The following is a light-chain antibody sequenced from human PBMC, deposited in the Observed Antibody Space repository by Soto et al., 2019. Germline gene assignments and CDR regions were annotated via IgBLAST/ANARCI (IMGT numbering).Light chain of an antibody. CDR3: QQYHSFPLT. Sequence: DFQMTQSPSTLSASVGDRVTITCRASQSISSWLAWYQQKPGKAPKLLIYKASSLESGVPSRFSGSGPGTEFTLTISGLQPDDFATYYCQQYHSFPLTFGGGTKVEIK. J-gene: IGKJ4*01. CDR1: QSISSW. CDR2: KAS. V-gene: IGKV1-5*03.